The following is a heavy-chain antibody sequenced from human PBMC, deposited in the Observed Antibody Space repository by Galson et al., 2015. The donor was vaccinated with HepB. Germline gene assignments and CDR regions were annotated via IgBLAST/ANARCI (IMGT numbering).Heavy chain of an antibody. CDR2: IIPIFGTA. V-gene: IGHV1-69*13. CDR3: ASPYYNDSSGYYYPYYFDY. D-gene: IGHD3-22*01. J-gene: IGHJ4*02. CDR1: GGTFSSYA. Sequence: SVKVSCKASGGTFSSYAISWVRQAPGQGLEWMGGIIPIFGTANYAQKFQGRVTITADESTSTAYMELSSLRSEDTAVYYCASPYYNDSSGYYYPYYFDYWGQGTLVTVSS.